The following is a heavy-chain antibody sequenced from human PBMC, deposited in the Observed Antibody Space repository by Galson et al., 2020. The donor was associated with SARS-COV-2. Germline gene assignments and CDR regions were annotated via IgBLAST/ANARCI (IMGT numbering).Heavy chain of an antibody. CDR3: ARGAEEMLIIVVGLYYYSYLDV. CDR1: GGSFRNYY. J-gene: IGHJ6*03. D-gene: IGHD2-15*01. CDR2: INHRGST. V-gene: IGHV4-34*01. Sequence: SETLSLTCAVYGGSFRNYYWTWIRQSPEKGLEWLGEINHRGSTNYNPSLKSRVAMSVEASKNQISLSLSSVTAADTAVYYCARGAEEMLIIVVGLYYYSYLDVWGSGTTVTGSS.